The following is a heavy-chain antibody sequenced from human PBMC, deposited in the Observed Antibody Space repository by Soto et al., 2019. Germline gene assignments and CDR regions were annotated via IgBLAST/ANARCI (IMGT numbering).Heavy chain of an antibody. CDR2: ISGSGEIT. Sequence: GGSLRLSCAASGFTFSNYAMNWVRQAPGKGLDWVSTISGSGEITYYADSVKGRFTMSRDNSRNTLYLQLNSLRAEDTAVYYCASKLTFGASSDYWGQGTLVTVSS. D-gene: IGHD3-10*01. CDR3: ASKLTFGASSDY. J-gene: IGHJ4*02. CDR1: GFTFSNYA. V-gene: IGHV3-23*01.